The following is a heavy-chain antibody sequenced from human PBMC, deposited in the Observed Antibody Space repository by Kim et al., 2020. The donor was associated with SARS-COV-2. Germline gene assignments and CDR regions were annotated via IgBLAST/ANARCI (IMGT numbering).Heavy chain of an antibody. J-gene: IGHJ6*02. CDR1: GGSFSGYY. V-gene: IGHV4-34*01. Sequence: SETLSLTCAVYGGSFSGYYWSWIRQPPGKGLEWIGEINHSGSTNYNPYLKSRVTISVDTPKNQFSLKLSSVTAADTAVYYCARGTDGYSSGWYAKARRNYYYYGVDVWGQGTTVTVSS. CDR2: INHSGST. CDR3: ARGTDGYSSGWYAKARRNYYYYGVDV. D-gene: IGHD6-19*01.